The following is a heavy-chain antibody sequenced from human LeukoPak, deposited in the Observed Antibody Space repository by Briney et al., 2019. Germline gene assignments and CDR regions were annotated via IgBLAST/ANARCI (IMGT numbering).Heavy chain of an antibody. D-gene: IGHD2-2*01. CDR2: IYSGGST. J-gene: IGHJ4*02. CDR3: ARDRKCSSTNCRYFDY. Sequence: GGSLRLSCAASGFTVSTNYMSWVRQTPGKGLEWVSVIYSGGSTYYADSVKGRFTISRDKSKNTLYLQMKSLRADDTAMYYCARDRKCSSTNCRYFDYWGQGTLVTVSS. V-gene: IGHV3-53*01. CDR1: GFTVSTNY.